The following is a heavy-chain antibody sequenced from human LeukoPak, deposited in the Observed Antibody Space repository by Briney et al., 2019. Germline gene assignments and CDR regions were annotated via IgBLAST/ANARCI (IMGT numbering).Heavy chain of an antibody. CDR1: GFAFNTYA. J-gene: IGHJ4*02. CDR3: ARETFGSGSYPDF. CDR2: IWHDGSHK. Sequence: GGSLRLSCAASGFAFNTYAMHWVRQAPGEGLEWVALIWHDGSHKFYSNSVRGQFTISRDNSKNTVSLQMNNLRPEDTAVYYCARETFGSGSYPDFWGQGTLVTVSS. V-gene: IGHV3-33*01. D-gene: IGHD3-10*01.